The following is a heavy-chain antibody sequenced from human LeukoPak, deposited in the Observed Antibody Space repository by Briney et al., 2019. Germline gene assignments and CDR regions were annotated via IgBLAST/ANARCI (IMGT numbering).Heavy chain of an antibody. V-gene: IGHV1-18*01. CDR1: GYTFTSYG. CDR2: ISAYNGNT. D-gene: IGHD6-19*01. CDR3: ASSSYSSGWYVFDY. Sequence: ASVKVSCKASGYTFTSYGISWVRQAPGQGLEWMGRISAYNGNTNYAQKLQGRVTMTTDTSTSTAYMELRSLRSDDTAVYYCASSSYSSGWYVFDYWGQGTLVTVSS. J-gene: IGHJ4*02.